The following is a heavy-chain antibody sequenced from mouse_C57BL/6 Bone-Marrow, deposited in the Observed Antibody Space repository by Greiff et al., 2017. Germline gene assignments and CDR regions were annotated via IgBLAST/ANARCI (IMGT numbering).Heavy chain of an antibody. CDR2: IHPNSGST. CDR3: ARYGGYYWFAY. CDR1: GYTFTSYW. Sequence: QVQLQQPGAELVKPGASVKLSCKASGYTFTSYWMHWVKQRPGQGLEWIGMIHPNSGSTNYNEKFKSKATLTVDKSSSTAYMQLSSLTSVDSAVYYCARYGGYYWFAYWGQGTLVNVSA. V-gene: IGHV1-64*01. J-gene: IGHJ3*01. D-gene: IGHD2-3*01.